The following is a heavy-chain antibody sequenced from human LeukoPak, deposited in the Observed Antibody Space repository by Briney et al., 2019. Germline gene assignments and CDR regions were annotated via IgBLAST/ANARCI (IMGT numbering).Heavy chain of an antibody. Sequence: ASVKVSCKASGYTFTNYAIHWVRQAPGQGLEWMGWINGGNGNTKYLQKFQDRVTITRDTSASTAYMELSSLRSEDTAIYYCARSTEYSSGSNGGYYFDYWGQGTLVTVSS. CDR3: ARSTEYSSGSNGGYYFDY. CDR1: GYTFTNYA. V-gene: IGHV1-3*01. J-gene: IGHJ4*02. CDR2: INGGNGNT. D-gene: IGHD6-19*01.